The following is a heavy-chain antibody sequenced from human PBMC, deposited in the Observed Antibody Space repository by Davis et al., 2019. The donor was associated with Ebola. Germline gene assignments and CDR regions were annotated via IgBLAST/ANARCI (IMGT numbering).Heavy chain of an antibody. CDR1: GYSFTSYW. J-gene: IGHJ4*02. CDR2: IDPSDSYT. CDR3: ARQGGGSGRLTSFDY. D-gene: IGHD1-26*01. Sequence: GESLKISCKGSGYSFTSYWIGWVRQMPGKGLEWMGRIDPSDSYTNYSPSFQGQVTLSADKSFATAYLQWRSLKASDTAMYYCARQGGGSGRLTSFDYWGRGTLVTVSS. V-gene: IGHV5-10-1*04.